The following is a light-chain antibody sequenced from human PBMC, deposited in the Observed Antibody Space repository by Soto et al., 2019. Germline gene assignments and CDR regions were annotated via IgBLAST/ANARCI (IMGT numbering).Light chain of an antibody. CDR2: AAS. CDR3: QQLNSYRSIT. CDR1: QGISSY. J-gene: IGKJ5*01. Sequence: AIRMTQSPSSLSASTGDRVTITCRASQGISSYLAWYQQKPGKAPKLLIYAASTLQSGVPSRFSGSGSGTDFTLTISSLQPEDFATYYCQQLNSYRSITFGQGTRLEIK. V-gene: IGKV1-8*01.